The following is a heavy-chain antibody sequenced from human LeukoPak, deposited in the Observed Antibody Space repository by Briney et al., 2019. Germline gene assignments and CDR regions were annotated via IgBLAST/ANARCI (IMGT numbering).Heavy chain of an antibody. V-gene: IGHV3-23*01. J-gene: IGHJ4*02. D-gene: IGHD2-15*01. CDR3: ANFYCSGGSCYS. CDR1: GFTFSSYA. Sequence: GGSVRLSCAASGFTFSSYAMSWVRQAPGQGLEWVSAIIGICGSTYYADAVQGRFTISRDNFKNTLYLQMNSLRAEDTAVYYCANFYCSGGSCYSWGQGTLVTVSS. CDR2: IIGICGST.